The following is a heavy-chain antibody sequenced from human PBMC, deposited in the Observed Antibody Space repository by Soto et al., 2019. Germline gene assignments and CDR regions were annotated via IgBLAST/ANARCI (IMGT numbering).Heavy chain of an antibody. CDR1: GGSISSSRSY. CDR3: ARRGLVGATTFDY. CDR2: ISYSGST. J-gene: IGHJ4*02. D-gene: IGHD1-26*01. V-gene: IGHV4-39*01. Sequence: QLQLQESGPGLVKPSETLSLTCTVSGGSISSSRSYWGWIRQPPGKGPECIGSISYSGSTYYSPSLNSRVTLSVDTSKNQFSLKLSSVTAADTAVYYCARRGLVGATTFDYWGQGTLVTVSS.